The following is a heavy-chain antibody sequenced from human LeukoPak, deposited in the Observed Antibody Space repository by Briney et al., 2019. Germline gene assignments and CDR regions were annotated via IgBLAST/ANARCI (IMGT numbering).Heavy chain of an antibody. CDR1: GGSFSGFY. D-gene: IGHD6-19*01. J-gene: IGHJ3*02. CDR3: ARVAAKSGWYGAFDI. V-gene: IGHV4-34*01. CDR2: INDSGRT. Sequence: SSETLSLTCGVYGGSFSGFYWSWIRQPPGKGLEWMAEINDSGRTDYKSTLKSRVTISVDTSKNQFSLKLSSVTAADTAVYYCARVAAKSGWYGAFDIWGQGTMVTVSS.